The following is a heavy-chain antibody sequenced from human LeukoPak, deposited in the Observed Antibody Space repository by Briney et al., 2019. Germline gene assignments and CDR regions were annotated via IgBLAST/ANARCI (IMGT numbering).Heavy chain of an antibody. CDR2: INPTGTRT. J-gene: IGHJ6*03. V-gene: IGHV1-46*01. CDR1: GYTFINNW. Sequence: ASVKVSCKASGYTFINNWMHWVRQAPGQGLEWIGLINPTGTRTGYAQKFQGRVTMTRDMSTSTDYMELSSLRSEDTAIYYCARARELAAAGTGYYYYMDVWGKGTTVTVSS. D-gene: IGHD6-13*01. CDR3: ARARELAAAGTGYYYYMDV.